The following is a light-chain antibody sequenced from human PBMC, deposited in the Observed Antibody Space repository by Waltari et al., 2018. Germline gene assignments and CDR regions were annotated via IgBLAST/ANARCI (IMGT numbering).Light chain of an antibody. CDR1: SSDVGGYNY. J-gene: IGLJ1*01. CDR3: SSYTSSSTNYV. Sequence: QSALTQPAPVSGSPGPAIPISCTGTSSDVGGYNYVSVYQQHPGKAPKLMIYDVSNRPSGVSNRFSGSKSGNTASLTISGLQAEDEADYYCSSYTSSSTNYVFGTGTKVTVL. CDR2: DVS. V-gene: IGLV2-14*03.